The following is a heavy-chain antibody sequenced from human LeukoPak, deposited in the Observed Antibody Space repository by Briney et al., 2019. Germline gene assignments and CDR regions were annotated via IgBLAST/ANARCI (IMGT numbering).Heavy chain of an antibody. CDR1: GYTFTDYD. Sequence: AAVTVSCKTSGYTFTDYDITWVRRAPGQGLEWMGRVSPYNHNTYYAQTLQGRVTITADKSTSTAYMELSSLRSEDTAVYYCARARHRTDIVVVPAAYYYYYYMDVWGKGTTVTVSS. V-gene: IGHV1-18*01. CDR3: ARARHRTDIVVVPAAYYYYYYMDV. J-gene: IGHJ6*03. CDR2: VSPYNHNT. D-gene: IGHD2-2*01.